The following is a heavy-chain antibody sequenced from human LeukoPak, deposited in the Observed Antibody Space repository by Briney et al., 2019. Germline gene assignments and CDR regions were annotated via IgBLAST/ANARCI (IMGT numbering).Heavy chain of an antibody. CDR2: IYYTENT. D-gene: IGHD6-6*01. V-gene: IGHV4-39*01. CDR1: GGSISSNSYY. CDR3: ASGYSSSSFDY. Sequence: SETLSLTCTVSGGSISSNSYYWGWIRQPPGKGLEWIGSIYYTENTYYSPSLKSRVTMSVDTSKNQFSLKLSSVTAANTAVYYCASGYSSSSFDYWGPGTLVTVSS. J-gene: IGHJ4*02.